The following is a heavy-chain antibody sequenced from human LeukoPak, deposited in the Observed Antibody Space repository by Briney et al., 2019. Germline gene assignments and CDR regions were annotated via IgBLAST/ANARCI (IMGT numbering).Heavy chain of an antibody. CDR1: GFTFSSNG. D-gene: IGHD3-22*01. V-gene: IGHV3-23*01. Sequence: GGSLRLSCAASGFTFSSNGMSWVRKAPGKGLEWVSSISGSGDKTYYADSVKGRFTISRDDSKSTMYLQMNSLRAEDTAVYHCAKTNGYYDLWGQGTLVIVSS. J-gene: IGHJ4*02. CDR2: ISGSGDKT. CDR3: AKTNGYYDL.